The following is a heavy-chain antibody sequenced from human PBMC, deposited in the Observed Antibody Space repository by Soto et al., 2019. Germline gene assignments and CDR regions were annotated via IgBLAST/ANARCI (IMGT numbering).Heavy chain of an antibody. CDR2: ISGSGFKK. D-gene: IGHD1-26*01. J-gene: IGHJ5*02. CDR3: AKNQGVELVPLATVDWFDP. V-gene: IGHV3-23*01. Sequence: GGSLRLSCAASGFIFENFGMSWVRQAPGKGLEWISSISGSGFKKYYADSVKGRFTISRDNSKSTVYLELNNLSAEDTVVYHCAKNQGVELVPLATVDWFDPWGQGSVVTVSS. CDR1: GFIFENFG.